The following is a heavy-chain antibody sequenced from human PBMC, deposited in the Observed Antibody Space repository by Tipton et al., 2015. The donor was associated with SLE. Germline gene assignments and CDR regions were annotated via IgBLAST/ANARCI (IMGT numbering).Heavy chain of an antibody. CDR1: GGSISSSSYY. Sequence: TLSLTCTVSGGSISSSSYYWGWIRQPPGKGLGWIGYLYYSGSTEYNPSLKSRVTISIDSSKSQLSLNLRSVTAADTAVYYCARDPGMSRYLDGRYFDYWGRGTQVTVSS. D-gene: IGHD3-9*01. J-gene: IGHJ4*02. V-gene: IGHV4-31*03. CDR3: ARDPGMSRYLDGRYFDY. CDR2: LYYSGST.